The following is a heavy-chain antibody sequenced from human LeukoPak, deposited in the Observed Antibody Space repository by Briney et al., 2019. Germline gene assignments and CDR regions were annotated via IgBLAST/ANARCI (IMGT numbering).Heavy chain of an antibody. Sequence: GSLRLSCAASGFTFSSYGMHWVRQAPGKGLEWVAVISYDGSNKYYADSVKGRFTISRDNSKNTLYLQMNSLRAEDTAVYYCARDARIAAAGDAFDIWGQGTMVTVSS. V-gene: IGHV3-30*03. J-gene: IGHJ3*02. D-gene: IGHD6-13*01. CDR1: GFTFSSYG. CDR3: ARDARIAAAGDAFDI. CDR2: ISYDGSNK.